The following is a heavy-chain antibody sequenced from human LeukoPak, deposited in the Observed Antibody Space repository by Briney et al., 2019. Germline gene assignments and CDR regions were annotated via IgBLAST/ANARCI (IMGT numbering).Heavy chain of an antibody. V-gene: IGHV3-7*01. CDR2: MNEDGSDK. CDR1: GLSFKNYW. J-gene: IGHJ6*02. CDR3: VKYGMDV. Sequence: GGSLRLSCAASGLSFKNYWMMLVRQAPGKGPEWVANMNEDGSDKYYADSVKGQFTFSRDNAKNLLFLQMNSLRADDSAVYYCVKYGMDVWGRGTTVTVSS. D-gene: IGHD2-8*01.